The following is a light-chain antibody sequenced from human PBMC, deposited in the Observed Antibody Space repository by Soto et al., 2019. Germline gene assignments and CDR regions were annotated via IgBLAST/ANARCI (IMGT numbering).Light chain of an antibody. CDR3: SSYTCSSTLYV. Sequence: QSALTQPASVSGSPGQSITISCTGTSSDVGGYNYVSWYQQHPGKAPKLMIYYVSNRPSGVSNRFSGSKSGNTASLTISGLQAEDEADYYCSSYTCSSTLYVFVTGTKVTVL. CDR2: YVS. J-gene: IGLJ1*01. V-gene: IGLV2-14*01. CDR1: SSDVGGYNY.